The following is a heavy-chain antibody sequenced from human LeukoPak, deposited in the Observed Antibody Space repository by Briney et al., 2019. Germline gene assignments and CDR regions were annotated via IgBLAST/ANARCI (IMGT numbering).Heavy chain of an antibody. D-gene: IGHD6-19*01. CDR1: GGSISSYY. CDR3: ARLGGIAVALLPWVDAFDI. J-gene: IGHJ3*02. V-gene: IGHV4-59*08. Sequence: SETLSLTCTVSGGSISSYYWSWIRQPPGKGLEWIGYIYYSGSTYYNPSLKSRVTISVDTSKNQFSLKLSSVTAADTAVYYCARLGGIAVALLPWVDAFDIWGQGTMVTVSS. CDR2: IYYSGST.